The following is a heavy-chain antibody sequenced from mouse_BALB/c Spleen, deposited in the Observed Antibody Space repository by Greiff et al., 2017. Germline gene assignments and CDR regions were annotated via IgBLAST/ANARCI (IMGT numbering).Heavy chain of an antibody. CDR3: ARRPYYYAMDY. CDR1: GFTFSSYG. Sequence: EVKLVESGGDLVKPGGSLKLSCAASGFTFSSYGMSWVRQTPDKRLEWVATISSGGSYTYYPDSVKGRFTISRDNAKNTLYLQMSSLKSEDTAMYYCARRPYYYAMDYWGQGTSVTVSS. V-gene: IGHV5-6*02. J-gene: IGHJ4*01. CDR2: ISSGGSYT.